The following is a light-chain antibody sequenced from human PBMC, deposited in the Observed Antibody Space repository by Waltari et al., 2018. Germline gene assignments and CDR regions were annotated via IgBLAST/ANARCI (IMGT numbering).Light chain of an antibody. J-gene: IGLJ3*02. V-gene: IGLV2-11*01. Sequence: QSALTQPRSVSGSPGQSVTIPCTGTSSDVGANNFVSWYQHHPAKAPKHIIYDINKRPSGVPERVSGSKSGNTASRTISGLQAEDEADYYCRSCVGRNIYWVFGGGTKLTVL. CDR3: RSCVGRNIYWV. CDR2: DIN. CDR1: SSDVGANNF.